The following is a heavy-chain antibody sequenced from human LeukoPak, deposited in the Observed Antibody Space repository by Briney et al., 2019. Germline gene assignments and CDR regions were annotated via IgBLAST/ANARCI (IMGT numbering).Heavy chain of an antibody. CDR3: ARDLSGIAGYTYGRGIDY. CDR1: GGSISSSTYY. J-gene: IGHJ4*02. CDR2: IYYSGST. V-gene: IGHV4-39*02. Sequence: PSETLSLTCTVSGGSISSSTYYWGWIRQPPGKGLEWIGSIYYSGSTYYNPSLKSRVTISVDPSKNQFSLKLSSVTAADTAVYYCARDLSGIAGYTYGRGIDYWGQGTLVTVSS. D-gene: IGHD5-18*01.